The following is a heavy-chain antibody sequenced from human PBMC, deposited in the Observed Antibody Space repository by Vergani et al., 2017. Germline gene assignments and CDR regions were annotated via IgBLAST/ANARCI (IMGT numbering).Heavy chain of an antibody. D-gene: IGHD2-15*01. J-gene: IGHJ6*01. CDR1: GFTVSSNY. CDR3: ASGGPKPGSYYYGMDV. Sequence: EVQLVESGGGLIQPGGSLRLSCAASGFTVSSNYMSWVRQAPGQGLEWVSVIYSGGSTYYADSVKGRFTISRDNSKNTLDLQMNSLRAEDTAVYYCASGGPKPGSYYYGMDVWGQGTTVTVAS. V-gene: IGHV3-53*01. CDR2: IYSGGST.